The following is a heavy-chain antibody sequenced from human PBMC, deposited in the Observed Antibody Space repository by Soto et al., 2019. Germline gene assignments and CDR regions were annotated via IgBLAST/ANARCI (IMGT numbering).Heavy chain of an antibody. CDR3: AKAGQWLADFDY. J-gene: IGHJ4*02. CDR1: GFTFSSYA. V-gene: IGHV3-23*01. D-gene: IGHD6-19*01. CDR2: FSASGTTT. Sequence: EVQLLESGGGLVQPGGSLRLSCVASGFTFSSYAMSWVRQAPGKGLELVSSFSASGTTTYYADSVRGRFTISRDNYKDTLYLLMNSLRVEDTALYYCAKAGQWLADFDYWGQGTLVTVSS.